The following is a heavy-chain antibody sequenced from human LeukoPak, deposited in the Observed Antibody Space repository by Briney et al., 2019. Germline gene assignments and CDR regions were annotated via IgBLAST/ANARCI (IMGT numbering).Heavy chain of an antibody. CDR1: GFSLSTSGVG. V-gene: IGHV2-5*02. J-gene: IGHJ5*02. CDR2: IYWDDDK. CDR3: ARTYTFGGVIGWFDP. Sequence: SGPTLVKPTQTLTLTCTFSGFSLSTSGVGVGWIRQPPGKALEWLALIYWDDDKRYSPSLKSRLTITKDTSKNQVVLTMTNMDPVDTATYYCARTYTFGGVIGWFDPWGQGTLVTVSS. D-gene: IGHD3-16*01.